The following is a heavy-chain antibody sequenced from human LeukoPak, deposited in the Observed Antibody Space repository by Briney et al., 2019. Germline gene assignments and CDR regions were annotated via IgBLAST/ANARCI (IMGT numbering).Heavy chain of an antibody. CDR1: GFTFSDYY. V-gene: IGHV3-11*01. D-gene: IGHD3-22*01. J-gene: IGHJ4*02. CDR3: TRDSGDYYDSSGYPVFDY. Sequence: GGSLRLSCAASGFTFSDYYMSWIRQAPGKGLEWVSYISSSGSTIYYADSVKGRFTISRDNAKNSLYLQMNSLRAEDTAVYYCTRDSGDYYDSSGYPVFDYWGQGTLVTVSS. CDR2: ISSSGSTI.